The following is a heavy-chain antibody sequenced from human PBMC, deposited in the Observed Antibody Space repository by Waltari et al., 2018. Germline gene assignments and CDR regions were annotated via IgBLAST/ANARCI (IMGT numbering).Heavy chain of an antibody. J-gene: IGHJ4*02. CDR3: ASSLYGDYTQIWGRVVDY. D-gene: IGHD4-17*01. CDR2: ISVSGGST. CDR1: GFTFRSYA. V-gene: IGHV3-23*01. Sequence: VQLLESGGGLLQSVGSLRLSCAASGFTFRSYAMNWVRQAPGKGVAWVSVISVSGGSTDDAEAVKGRLTISRDNSKNTLDLQMKNLRVEDTAVYYCASSLYGDYTQIWGRVVDYWGQGTLVTVSS.